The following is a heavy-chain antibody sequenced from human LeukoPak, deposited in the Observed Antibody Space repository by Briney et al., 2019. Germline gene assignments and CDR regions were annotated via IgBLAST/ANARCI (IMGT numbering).Heavy chain of an antibody. D-gene: IGHD3-22*01. CDR1: GGSISGYY. J-gene: IGHJ4*02. CDR2: IFSSGST. V-gene: IGHV4-59*08. Sequence: PSETLSLTCTVSGGSISGYYWSWIRQPPGKGPEWIGCIFSSGSTNYNPSLKTRVTISEHTSVNQFSLKLSSVTAADTAVYYCARHYYDRSDSYSFDYWGQGTLVTVSS. CDR3: ARHYYDRSDSYSFDY.